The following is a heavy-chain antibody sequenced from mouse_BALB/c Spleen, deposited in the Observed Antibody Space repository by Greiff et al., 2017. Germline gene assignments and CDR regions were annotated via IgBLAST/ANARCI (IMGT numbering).Heavy chain of an antibody. V-gene: IGHV3-6*02. CDR1: GYSITSGYY. CDR3: ARGNYGSDFDV. D-gene: IGHD1-1*01. Sequence: ESGPGLVKPSQSLSLTCSVTGYSITSGYYWNWIRQFPGNKLEWMGYISYDGSNNYNPSLKNRISITRDTSKNQFFLKLNSVTTEDTATYYCARGNYGSDFDVWGAGTTVTVSS. J-gene: IGHJ1*01. CDR2: ISYDGSN.